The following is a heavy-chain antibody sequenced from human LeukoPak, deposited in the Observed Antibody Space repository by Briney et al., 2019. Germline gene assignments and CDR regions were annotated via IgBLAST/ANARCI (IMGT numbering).Heavy chain of an antibody. D-gene: IGHD2-8*02. Sequence: SETLSLTCALYGGSSSVYYGSWIRQPPGKGLEWIWEINHSGSTNYNPSLKSRVTISVDTSKNQFSLKLSSVTAADTAVYYCARGVQDIVLWVPRPKSYYMDVWGKGTTVTVSS. J-gene: IGHJ6*03. CDR1: GGSSSVYY. CDR3: ARGVQDIVLWVPRPKSYYMDV. V-gene: IGHV4-34*01. CDR2: INHSGST.